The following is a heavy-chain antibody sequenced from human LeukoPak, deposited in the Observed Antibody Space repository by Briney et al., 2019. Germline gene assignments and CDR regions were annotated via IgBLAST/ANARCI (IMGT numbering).Heavy chain of an antibody. CDR3: ARDRTSWSDVLDV. Sequence: RGSLRLSCVASEFTFSSHGMHWVRQAPGKGREWVAVILYDTRNEYHVHSLKGPFTISRDNSKNTLYLQMNNLRPEDTAMYYCARDRTSWSDVLDVWGLGTLVTVSS. D-gene: IGHD1-14*01. CDR2: ILYDTRNE. J-gene: IGHJ3*01. CDR1: EFTFSSHG. V-gene: IGHV3-30*03.